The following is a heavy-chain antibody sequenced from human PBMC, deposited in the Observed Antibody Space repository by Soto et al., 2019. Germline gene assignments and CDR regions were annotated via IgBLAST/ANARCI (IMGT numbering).Heavy chain of an antibody. D-gene: IGHD2-21*02. V-gene: IGHV4-30-4*08. CDR2: IHFSGSV. CDR3: AREDDGGDRDYYGLDV. J-gene: IGHJ6*02. CDR1: GGSISGDYYH. Sequence: QVQLQQSGPGLVKPSQTLSLTCTVSGGSISGDYYHWTWIRQSPGKGLEWIGYIHFSGSVLYNPSFKRRPTRSVDTSKTQFSLHPRSVTAADTAVYFCAREDDGGDRDYYGLDVWGQGTTVTVSS.